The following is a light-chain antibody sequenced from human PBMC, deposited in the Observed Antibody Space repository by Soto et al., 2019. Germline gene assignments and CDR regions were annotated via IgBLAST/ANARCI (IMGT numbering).Light chain of an antibody. Sequence: EIMLTQSPATLSLSPGERATLSCRASQSVSSYLAWYQQKPGQAPRLLIYDASNRATGIPARFSGSGSGTDFTLTISRLEPEDFAVYYCPQYGSSPFTFGPGTKVDIK. CDR2: DAS. V-gene: IGKV3-20*01. CDR1: QSVSSY. J-gene: IGKJ3*01. CDR3: PQYGSSPFT.